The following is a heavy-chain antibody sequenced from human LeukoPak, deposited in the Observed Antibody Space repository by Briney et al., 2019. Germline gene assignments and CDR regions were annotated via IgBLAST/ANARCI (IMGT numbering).Heavy chain of an antibody. CDR3: AKFRTYCGGDCYPKQAFDI. J-gene: IGHJ3*02. Sequence: GGSLRLSCAASGFTFSSYGMHWVRQAPGKGLEWVAFIRYDGSNKYYADSVKGRFTISRDNSKNTLYLQMNSLRAEDTAVYYCAKFRTYCGGDCYPKQAFDIWGQGTMVTVSS. CDR2: IRYDGSNK. D-gene: IGHD2-21*02. V-gene: IGHV3-30*02. CDR1: GFTFSSYG.